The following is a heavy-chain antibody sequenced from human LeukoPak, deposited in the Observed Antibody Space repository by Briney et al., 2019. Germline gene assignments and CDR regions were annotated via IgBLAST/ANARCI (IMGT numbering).Heavy chain of an antibody. V-gene: IGHV3-74*01. D-gene: IGHD3-10*01. Sequence: GGSLRLSCAASGFTFSSYWMSWVRQAPGKGLVWVSRINSDGSSTSYADSVKGRFTISRDNAKNTLYLQMNSLRAEDTAVYYCARVSYYYGSGSYRPTAVYYFDYWGQGTLVTVSS. CDR2: INSDGSST. J-gene: IGHJ4*02. CDR1: GFTFSSYW. CDR3: ARVSYYYGSGSYRPTAVYYFDY.